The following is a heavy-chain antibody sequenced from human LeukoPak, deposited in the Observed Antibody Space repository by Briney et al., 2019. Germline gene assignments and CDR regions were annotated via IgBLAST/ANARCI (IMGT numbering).Heavy chain of an antibody. V-gene: IGHV1-8*01. Sequence: ASVKVSCKXSGYTFTSYDINWVRQATGQGLEWMGWMNPNSGNTGYAQKFQGRVTMTRNTSISTAYMELSSLRSEDTAVYYCARTPYSSGWYEGTYYFDYWGQGTLVTVSS. CDR2: MNPNSGNT. D-gene: IGHD6-19*01. CDR1: GYTFTSYD. J-gene: IGHJ4*02. CDR3: ARTPYSSGWYEGTYYFDY.